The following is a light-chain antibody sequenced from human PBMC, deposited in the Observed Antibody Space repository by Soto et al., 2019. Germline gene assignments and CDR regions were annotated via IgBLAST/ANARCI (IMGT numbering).Light chain of an antibody. V-gene: IGKV1-5*01. CDR1: QSISSW. CDR3: QQSYSTPIT. J-gene: IGKJ5*01. CDR2: DAS. Sequence: DIQMTQSPSTLSASVGDRVTITCRASQSISSWLSWYQQKPGKAPKLLIFDASSLESGVPSRFSGSGSGTEFTLTISSLQPEDFATYYCQQSYSTPITLGQGTRLEI.